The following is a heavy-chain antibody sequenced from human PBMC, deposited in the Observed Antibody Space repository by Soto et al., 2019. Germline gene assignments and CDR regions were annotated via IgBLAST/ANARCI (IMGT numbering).Heavy chain of an antibody. J-gene: IGHJ4*02. Sequence: QVPLVQSGAEVKKPGASVKVSCKASGYTFTSYGISWVRQAPGQGLEWMGWISAYNGNTNYAQKLQGRVTMTTDTSTSTAYMELRSLRSVDTAVYVCASDGRRGSSSSVWDYWGQGTLVTVCS. V-gene: IGHV1-18*01. D-gene: IGHD6-6*01. CDR3: ASDGRRGSSSSVWDY. CDR1: GYTFTSYG. CDR2: ISAYNGNT.